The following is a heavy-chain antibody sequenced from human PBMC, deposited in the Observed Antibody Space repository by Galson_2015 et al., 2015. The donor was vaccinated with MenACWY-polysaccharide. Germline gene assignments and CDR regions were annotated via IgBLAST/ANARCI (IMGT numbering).Heavy chain of an antibody. CDR3: TRSIHISGWGGDFES. Sequence: WLGRAYYRSRWYNDYATSVKSRISIKADTPKNQFSLQLNSVTPEDTALYYCTRSIHISGWGGDFESWGQGTLVTVSS. J-gene: IGHJ4*02. CDR2: AYYRSRWYN. D-gene: IGHD6-19*01. V-gene: IGHV6-1*01.